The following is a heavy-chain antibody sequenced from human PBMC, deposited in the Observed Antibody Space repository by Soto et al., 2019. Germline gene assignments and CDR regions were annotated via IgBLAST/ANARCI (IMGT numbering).Heavy chain of an antibody. CDR2: IYYSGST. D-gene: IGHD4-17*01. CDR3: ARGPSYGGFDY. Sequence: SETLSLTCIVSGVAMTYGGYSWSWIRQHPGKGLEWIGYIYYSGSTYYNPSLKSRVTISVDTSKNQFSLKLSSVTAADTAVYYCARGPSYGGFDYWGQGTLVTVSS. CDR1: GVAMTYGGYS. J-gene: IGHJ4*02. V-gene: IGHV4-31*03.